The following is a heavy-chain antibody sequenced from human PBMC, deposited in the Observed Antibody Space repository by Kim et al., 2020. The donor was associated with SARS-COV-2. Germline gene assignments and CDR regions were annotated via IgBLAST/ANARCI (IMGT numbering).Heavy chain of an antibody. V-gene: IGHV3-33*01. J-gene: IGHJ4*02. Sequence: GGSLRLSCAASGFTFSSYGMHWVRQASGKGLEWVAVIWYDGSNKYYADSVKGRFTISRDNSKNTLYLQMNSPRAEDTAVYYCARDYRGYSYMWVGYWEQG. CDR3: ARDYRGYSYMWVGY. CDR1: GFTFSSYG. D-gene: IGHD5-18*01. CDR2: IWYDGSNK.